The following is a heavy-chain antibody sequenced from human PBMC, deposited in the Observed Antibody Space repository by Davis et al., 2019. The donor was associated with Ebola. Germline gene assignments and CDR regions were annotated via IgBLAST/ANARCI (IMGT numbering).Heavy chain of an antibody. Sequence: GESLKISCKGSGYSFTSYWISWVRQMPGKGLEWMGRIDPSDSYTNYSSSFQGHVTISADKSISTAYLQWSSLKASDTAMYYCAGYSGSYYWWFDPWGQGTLVTVSS. CDR2: IDPSDSYT. D-gene: IGHD1-26*01. CDR3: AGYSGSYYWWFDP. J-gene: IGHJ5*02. V-gene: IGHV5-10-1*01. CDR1: GYSFTSYW.